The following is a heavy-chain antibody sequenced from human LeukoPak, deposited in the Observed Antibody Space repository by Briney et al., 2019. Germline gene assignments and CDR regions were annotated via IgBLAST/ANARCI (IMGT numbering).Heavy chain of an antibody. CDR1: EYTFTSFD. CDR3: ARDMGNDY. CDR2: MNPNSGNT. V-gene: IGHV1-8*01. Sequence: ASVSVSCTASEYTFTSFDINWVRQSAGQGLEWMGWMNPNSGNTGYAQKFQGRVTMTRNTSISTAYMELSSLRSEDTAVYYCARDMGNDYWGQGTLVTVSS. J-gene: IGHJ4*02. D-gene: IGHD7-27*01.